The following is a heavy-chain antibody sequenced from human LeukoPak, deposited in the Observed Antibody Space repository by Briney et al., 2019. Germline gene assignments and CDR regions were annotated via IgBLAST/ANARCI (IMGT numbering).Heavy chain of an antibody. CDR1: GLTFNNAW. V-gene: IGHV3-23*01. Sequence: GGSLRLSCAASGLTFNNAWMSWVRQAPGKGLEWVSSIGGSGSNTNYADSVRGRFTVSRDNSKNTLYLQMNSLRAEDTAVYYCGRDPNGDYVGAFEFWGQGTLVSVSS. D-gene: IGHD4-17*01. CDR2: IGGSGSNT. J-gene: IGHJ3*01. CDR3: GRDPNGDYVGAFEF.